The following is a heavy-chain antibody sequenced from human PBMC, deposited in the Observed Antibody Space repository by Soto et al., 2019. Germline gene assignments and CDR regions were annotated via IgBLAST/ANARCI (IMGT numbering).Heavy chain of an antibody. Sequence: GGSLRLSCAASGFTFSSYGMHWARQAPGKGLDWVAVIWYDGSSTYYADSVKGRFTISRDNSKNTLYLQMNSLRAEDTAVYYCAKDPTMIVVVITLDDAFDIWGQGTMVTVSS. CDR1: GFTFSSYG. J-gene: IGHJ3*02. CDR2: IWYDGSST. V-gene: IGHV3-33*06. CDR3: AKDPTMIVVVITLDDAFDI. D-gene: IGHD3-22*01.